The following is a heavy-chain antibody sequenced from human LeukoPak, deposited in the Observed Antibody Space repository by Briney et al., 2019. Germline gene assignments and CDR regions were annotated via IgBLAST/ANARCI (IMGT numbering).Heavy chain of an antibody. CDR2: IYRDDDK. CDR3: AHRRPGHLTGWDNSYFDN. V-gene: IGHV2-5*02. D-gene: IGHD1/OR15-1a*01. CDR1: VFSLYSSGVG. J-gene: IGHJ4*02. Sequence: SGPTLVNPPQTLTLTRTFSVFSLYSSGVGVGWIRQPPGKALEWLALIYRDDDKRYNPSLRSRITMSKDASKRQVFLVMTNMDPVDTATYYCAHRRPGHLTGWDNSYFDNWGPGTLVTVSS.